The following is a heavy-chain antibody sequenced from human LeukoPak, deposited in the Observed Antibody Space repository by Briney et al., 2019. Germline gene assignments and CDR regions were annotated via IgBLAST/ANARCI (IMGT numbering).Heavy chain of an antibody. Sequence: GGSLRLSCAASGFTFSDYYMSWIRQAPGKGLEWVSYISSSSSYTNYADSVKGRFTISRDNAKNSLYLQMNSLRAEDTAVYYCARGIYGGNSDFDYWGQGTLVTVSS. V-gene: IGHV3-11*06. J-gene: IGHJ4*02. CDR3: ARGIYGGNSDFDY. D-gene: IGHD4-23*01. CDR1: GFTFSDYY. CDR2: ISSSSSYT.